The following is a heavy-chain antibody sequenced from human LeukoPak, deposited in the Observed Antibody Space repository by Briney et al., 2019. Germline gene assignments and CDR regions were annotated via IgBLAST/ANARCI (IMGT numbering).Heavy chain of an antibody. Sequence: GSLSLSCAASGFTVSSNYMSWVRQAPGKGLEWVSVIYSGGSTYYADSVKGRFTISRDNSKNTLYLQMNSLRAEDTAVYYCARGYSAGAFDIWGQGTMVTVSS. CDR3: ARGYSAGAFDI. J-gene: IGHJ3*02. CDR1: GFTVSSNY. CDR2: IYSGGST. V-gene: IGHV3-66*01. D-gene: IGHD1-14*01.